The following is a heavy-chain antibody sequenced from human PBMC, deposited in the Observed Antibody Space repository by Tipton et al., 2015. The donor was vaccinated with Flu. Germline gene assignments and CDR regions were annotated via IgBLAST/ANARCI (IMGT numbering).Heavy chain of an antibody. CDR3: ARTPTAMAVYYYYGMDV. CDR2: IIPIFGTA. J-gene: IGHJ6*02. V-gene: IGHV1-69*01. Sequence: QVQLVQSGAEVKKPGSSVKVSCKASGGTFSSYAISWVRQAPGQGLEWMGGIIPIFGTANYAQKFQGRVTITADESTSTAYMELSSLRSEDTAVYYCARTPTAMAVYYYYGMDVWGQGTTVTVSS. CDR1: GGTFSSYA. D-gene: IGHD5-18*01.